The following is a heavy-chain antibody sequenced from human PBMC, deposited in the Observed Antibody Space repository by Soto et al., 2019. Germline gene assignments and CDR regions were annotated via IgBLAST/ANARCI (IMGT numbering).Heavy chain of an antibody. CDR3: ARAIRGYVT. CDR2: INVGNGDT. Sequence: GASVNVSCKASGITFSSYAIHWVRHAPGQRLEGMGWINVGNGDTRYSQIFRGRVTLTRDTSASTAYLDLSSLRSEDTAIYYCARAIRGYVTWGQGALVIVSS. V-gene: IGHV1-3*01. D-gene: IGHD5-12*01. CDR1: GITFSSYA. J-gene: IGHJ5*02.